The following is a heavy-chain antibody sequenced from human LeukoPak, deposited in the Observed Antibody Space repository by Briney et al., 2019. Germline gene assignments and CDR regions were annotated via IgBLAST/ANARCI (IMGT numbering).Heavy chain of an antibody. J-gene: IGHJ4*02. D-gene: IGHD3-22*01. CDR3: VRLQAYYFDSSGYYWGEFDY. V-gene: IGHV4-38-2*02. Sequence: KPSETLSLTCTVYIYSINNGYLGACIRQPLGKGREWIGKVYQSGSAYYNPSLNSRVTISVDTSTNQFSLKLSSVTAADTAVYYCVRLQAYYFDSSGYYWGEFDYWGQGTLVTVSS. CDR2: VYQSGSA. CDR1: IYSINNGYL.